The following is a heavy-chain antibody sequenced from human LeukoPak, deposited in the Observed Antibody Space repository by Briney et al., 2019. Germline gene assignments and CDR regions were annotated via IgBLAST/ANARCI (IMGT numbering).Heavy chain of an antibody. V-gene: IGHV4-30-2*01. J-gene: IGHJ4*02. Sequence: PSETLSLTCAVSGGSISSGGGSWSWVRQPPGKGLEWIGYIYHSGSTYYNPSLKSRVTMSVDRSKNQFSLKLSSVTAADTAVYYCARGSGLRSNYEFWGQGTLVTVSS. CDR2: IYHSGST. CDR1: GGSISSGGGS. CDR3: ARGSGLRSNYEF. D-gene: IGHD4-11*01.